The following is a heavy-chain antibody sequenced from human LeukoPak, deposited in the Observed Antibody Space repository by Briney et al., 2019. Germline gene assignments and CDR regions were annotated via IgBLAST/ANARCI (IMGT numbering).Heavy chain of an antibody. CDR2: VHYNGNT. V-gene: IGHV4-39*02. Sequence: NPSETLSLTCTVSGGSVRSNTYYWGWVRQPPGKGLQWIGNVHYNGNTYYNPSLRGRVTISADTSKNYLSLKLNSVTAADTAVYYCARLLREYRGDDTLLRFNFWGQGILVTVSS. CDR1: GGSVRSNTYY. D-gene: IGHD5-12*01. J-gene: IGHJ4*02. CDR3: ARLLREYRGDDTLLRFNF.